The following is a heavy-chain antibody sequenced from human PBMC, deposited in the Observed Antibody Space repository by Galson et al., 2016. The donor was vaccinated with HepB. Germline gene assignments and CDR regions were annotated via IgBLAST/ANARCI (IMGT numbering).Heavy chain of an antibody. J-gene: IGHJ3*02. CDR2: ITPSGGST. V-gene: IGHV1-46*01. D-gene: IGHD3-3*02. CDR3: ARDLSIFKVVPDAFDI. Sequence: SVKVSCKASGYTSTTYYMHWVRQAPGQGFEWMGIITPSGGSTNYAQKFQGRVTMTRDTSTGTFYMELSSLRSEDTAVYYCARDLSIFKVVPDAFDIWGQGTLVTVSS. CDR1: GYTSTTYY.